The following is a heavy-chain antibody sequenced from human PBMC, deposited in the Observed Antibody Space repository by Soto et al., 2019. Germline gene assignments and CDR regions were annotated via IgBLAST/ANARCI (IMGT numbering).Heavy chain of an antibody. CDR3: ARVPSSWYYYYCMDV. J-gene: IGHJ6*02. CDR2: ISGYSGDT. CDR1: GYTFTTYG. Sequence: ASVKVSCKASGYTFTTYGISWVRQAPGQGLEWMGWISGYSGDTNYAQKLQGRVTVTTDTSTSTAYMELRSLRSDDTAVYYCARVPSSWYYYYCMDVWGQGTTVTVSS. V-gene: IGHV1-18*04. D-gene: IGHD6-13*01.